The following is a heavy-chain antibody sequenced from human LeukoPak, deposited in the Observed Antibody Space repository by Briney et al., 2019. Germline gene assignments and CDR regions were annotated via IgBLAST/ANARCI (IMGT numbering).Heavy chain of an antibody. J-gene: IGHJ4*02. D-gene: IGHD5-18*01. CDR3: ARGGGRSAMWDY. V-gene: IGHV4-34*01. CDR1: GGSISSYY. CDR2: INHSGST. Sequence: PSETLSLTCTVSGGSISSYYWSWIRQPPGKGLEWIGEINHSGSTNYNPSLKSRVTISVDTSKNQFSLKLSSVTAADTAVYYCARGGGRSAMWDYWGQGTLVTVSS.